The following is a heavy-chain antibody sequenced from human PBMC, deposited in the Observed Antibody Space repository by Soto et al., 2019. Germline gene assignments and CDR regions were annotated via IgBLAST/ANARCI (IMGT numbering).Heavy chain of an antibody. Sequence: QVQLQQWGAGLLKPSETLSLTCAVYGGSFSGYYWSWIRQPPGKGLEWIGEINHSGSTNYNPSLKSGPTISVDTSKNQFSLKLSSVTAADTAVYYCARGMVRGLDYWGQGTLVTVSS. CDR3: ARGMVRGLDY. CDR1: GGSFSGYY. CDR2: INHSGST. D-gene: IGHD3-10*01. V-gene: IGHV4-34*01. J-gene: IGHJ4*02.